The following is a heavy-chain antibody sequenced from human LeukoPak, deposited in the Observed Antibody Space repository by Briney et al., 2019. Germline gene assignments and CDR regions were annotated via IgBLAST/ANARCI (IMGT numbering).Heavy chain of an antibody. J-gene: IGHJ5*02. D-gene: IGHD3-22*01. V-gene: IGHV1-46*01. CDR1: GGTFSSYA. CDR2: INTSGGTT. CDR3: ARRHYYDSSGYYYWFDP. Sequence: ASVKVSCKASGGTFSSYAISWVRQAPGQGLEWMGMINTSGGTTGNAQKFQGRVTMTRDTSTSTVYIELSSLRSEDTAVYYCARRHYYDSSGYYYWFDPWGQGTLVTVSS.